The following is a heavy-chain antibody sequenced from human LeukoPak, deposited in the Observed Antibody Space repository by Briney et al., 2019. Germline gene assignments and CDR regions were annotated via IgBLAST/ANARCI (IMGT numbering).Heavy chain of an antibody. CDR1: GDSINAYY. J-gene: IGHJ5*02. V-gene: IGHV4-59*08. Sequence: PSETLSLTCTVSGDSINAYYWGWIRQRPGKGLECIGYIYFSGTTKYNPSLESRVTISVDTSKNQFPLKLSSVTAADTAVYYCARRRAEGGSNGHYNWFDPWGQGILVTVSS. CDR2: IYFSGTT. D-gene: IGHD6-13*01. CDR3: ARRRAEGGSNGHYNWFDP.